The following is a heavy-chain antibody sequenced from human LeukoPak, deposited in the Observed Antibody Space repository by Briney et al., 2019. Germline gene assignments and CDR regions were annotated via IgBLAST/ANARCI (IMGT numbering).Heavy chain of an antibody. CDR2: IYYSGST. CDR1: GGSISSYY. CDR3: ARGRYCSADICSGGDAFDI. Sequence: SETLSLTCTVSGGSISSYYWSWIRQPPGKGLEWIGYIYYSGSTNYNPSLKSRVTISVDTSKNQFSLKLSSVTAADTAVYYCARGRYCSADICSGGDAFDIWGQRTMVSVSS. D-gene: IGHD2-15*01. V-gene: IGHV4-59*12. J-gene: IGHJ3*02.